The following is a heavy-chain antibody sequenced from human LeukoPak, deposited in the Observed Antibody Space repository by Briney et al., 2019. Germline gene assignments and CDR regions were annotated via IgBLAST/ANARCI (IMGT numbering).Heavy chain of an antibody. D-gene: IGHD3-3*01. CDR1: GFTFSNAW. Sequence: GGSLRLSCAVSGFTFSNAWMNWVRQAPGKGLEWVGRIKRKTEGGTTDYAAPVKGRFTISRDDSKNTLYLQMNSLRAEDTAVYYCAKEGLIFGVVRWYFDLWGRGTLVTVSS. CDR3: AKEGLIFGVVRWYFDL. CDR2: IKRKTEGGTT. J-gene: IGHJ2*01. V-gene: IGHV3-15*01.